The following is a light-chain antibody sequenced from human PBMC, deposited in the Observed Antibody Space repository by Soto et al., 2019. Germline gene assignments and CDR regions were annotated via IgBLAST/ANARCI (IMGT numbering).Light chain of an antibody. J-gene: IGKJ4*01. V-gene: IGKV1-33*01. CDR1: QDISNH. CDR2: DAS. CDR3: QQYVKALT. Sequence: DIQMTQSPSSLSASAGDRVTITCQASQDISNHLNWYQQKAGKAPKLLINDASNLEAGVPSRFSGSGAGTDFTLTISSLQPEDIATYYCQQYVKALTFGGGNNVEIK.